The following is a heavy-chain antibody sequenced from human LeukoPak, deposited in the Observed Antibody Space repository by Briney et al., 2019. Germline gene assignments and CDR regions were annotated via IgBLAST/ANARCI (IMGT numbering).Heavy chain of an antibody. CDR2: VNHSGST. Sequence: PSETLSLTCAVYGGSLSGYYWSWIRQPPGKGLEWIGEVNHSGSTNYNPSLKSRVTISVDTSKNQFSLKLSSVTAADTAVYYCAGYYYDTPYGMDVRGQGTTVTVSS. CDR1: GGSLSGYY. CDR3: AGYYYDTPYGMDV. D-gene: IGHD3-22*01. V-gene: IGHV4-34*01. J-gene: IGHJ6*02.